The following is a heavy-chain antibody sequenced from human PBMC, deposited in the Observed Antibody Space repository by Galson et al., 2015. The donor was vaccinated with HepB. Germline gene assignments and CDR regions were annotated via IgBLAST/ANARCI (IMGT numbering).Heavy chain of an antibody. D-gene: IGHD6-13*01. CDR3: AKDGYSSSWQYFDY. Sequence: SLRLSCAASGFSFSNYAMSWVRQAPGQGLEWISTITHSGGGTNYADSVEGRLTISRDNSKNTLYLQMNGLRAEDTAVYYCAKDGYSSSWQYFDYWGQGTLVTVSS. V-gene: IGHV3-23*01. J-gene: IGHJ4*02. CDR1: GFSFSNYA. CDR2: ITHSGGGT.